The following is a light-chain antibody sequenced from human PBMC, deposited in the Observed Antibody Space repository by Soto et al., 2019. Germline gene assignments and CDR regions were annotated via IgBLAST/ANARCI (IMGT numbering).Light chain of an antibody. CDR2: EVS. CDR1: SSDVGGYNF. CDR3: SSYVGSNTFE. V-gene: IGLV2-8*01. J-gene: IGLJ2*01. Sequence: QSALTQPPSASGSPGQSVTISCTGTSSDVGGYNFVSWYQQHPGKAPKLMIYEVSKRPSGVPDRFSGSKSGNTASLTVSGLQAEDEAEYYCSSYVGSNTFEFGGGTKLTVL.